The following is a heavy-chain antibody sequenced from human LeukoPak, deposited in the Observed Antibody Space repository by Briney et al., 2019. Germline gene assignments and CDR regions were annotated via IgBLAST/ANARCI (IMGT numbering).Heavy chain of an antibody. V-gene: IGHV4-31*03. Sequence: SETLSLTCTVSGGSISSGGYYWSWIRQHPGKGLEWIGYIYYRGSTYYNPSLKSRVTISVDTSKNQFSLKLSSVTAADTAVYYCARVRDGSGSYRFDPWGQGTLVTVSS. J-gene: IGHJ5*02. CDR3: ARVRDGSGSYRFDP. CDR1: GGSISSGGYY. D-gene: IGHD3-10*01. CDR2: IYYRGST.